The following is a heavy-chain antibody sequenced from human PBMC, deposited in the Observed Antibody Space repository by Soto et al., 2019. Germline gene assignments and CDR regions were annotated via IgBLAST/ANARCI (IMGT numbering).Heavy chain of an antibody. CDR1: VYSFTSYW. J-gene: IGHJ4*02. CDR2: IFPGDSDT. CDR3: ARLTYGSSGFPRSDSDY. Sequence: GESLKISCKASVYSFTSYWIGWVRQMPGKGLEWMWIIFPGDSDTRYSPSFQGQATISADKSITTAYLQWSSLTASDNAIYYCARLTYGSSGFPRSDSDYRGQGNLVTVAS. V-gene: IGHV5-51*01. D-gene: IGHD3-22*01.